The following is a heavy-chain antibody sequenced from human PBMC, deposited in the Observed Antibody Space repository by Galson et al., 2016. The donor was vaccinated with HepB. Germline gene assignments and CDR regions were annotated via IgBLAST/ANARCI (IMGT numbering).Heavy chain of an antibody. CDR3: TTSSTRGYTYGPSAY. D-gene: IGHD5-18*01. CDR1: GFTFSRAW. CDR2: IKSYTDGGTT. Sequence: SLRLSCAASGFTFSRAWMNWVRQAPGKGLEWVGRIKSYTDGGTTDYAAPMKGRFTFSRDESKNTVYLQMNSLKTEDTAVYYCTTSSTRGYTYGPSAYWGRGTLVAVSS. V-gene: IGHV3-15*01. J-gene: IGHJ4*02.